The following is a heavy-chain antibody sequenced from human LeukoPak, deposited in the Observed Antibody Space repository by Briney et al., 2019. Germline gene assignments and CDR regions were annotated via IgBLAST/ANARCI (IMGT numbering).Heavy chain of an antibody. D-gene: IGHD7-27*01. CDR2: IWHDGSEK. CDR3: AKDGGLWVSAHWGDS. J-gene: IGHJ4*02. CDR1: GFTFSSYG. Sequence: GGSLRLSCAASGFTFSSYGMHWVRQAPGKGLEWVAIIWHDGSEKYYGDSVKGRFTISRDNSKNTLYLQMNSLRAEDTAVYFCAKDGGLWVSAHWGDSWGRGTLVTVSS. V-gene: IGHV3-33*06.